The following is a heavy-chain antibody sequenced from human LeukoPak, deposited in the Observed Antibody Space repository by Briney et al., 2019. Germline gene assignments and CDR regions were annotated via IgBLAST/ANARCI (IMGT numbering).Heavy chain of an antibody. CDR2: IYYSGST. Sequence: PSETLSLTCTVSGGSISSSSYYWGWIRQPPGKGLEWIGSIYYSGSTYYNPSLKSRVTISVDTSKNQFSLKLSSVTAADTAVYYCARGASPFEVAAEEWFDPWGQGTLVTVSS. J-gene: IGHJ5*02. V-gene: IGHV4-39*07. CDR1: GGSISSSSYY. D-gene: IGHD2-15*01. CDR3: ARGASPFEVAAEEWFDP.